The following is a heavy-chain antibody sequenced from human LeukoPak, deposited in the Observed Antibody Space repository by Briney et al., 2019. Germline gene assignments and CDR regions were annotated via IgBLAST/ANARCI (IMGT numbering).Heavy chain of an antibody. D-gene: IGHD4-17*01. J-gene: IGHJ3*02. CDR1: GGTFSSYA. CDR3: ARDSSGGDYGLAVYDAFDI. CDR2: IILIFGTA. Sequence: ASVKVSCKASGGTFSSYAISWVRQAPGQGLEWMGGIILIFGTANYAQKFQGRVTITTDESTSTAYMELSSLRSEDTAVYYCARDSSGGDYGLAVYDAFDIWGQGTMVTVSS. V-gene: IGHV1-69*05.